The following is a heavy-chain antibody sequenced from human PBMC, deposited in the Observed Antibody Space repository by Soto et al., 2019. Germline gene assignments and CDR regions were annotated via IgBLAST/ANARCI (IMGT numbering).Heavy chain of an antibody. J-gene: IGHJ4*02. V-gene: IGHV4-4*02. CDR1: GDSMSSADW. CDR2: IHHSGGV. Sequence: QVQLQESGPGLVKPSGTLSLTCAVSGDSMSSADWWCWGRPPPGKGLEWIGEIHHSGGVNYPPSLDGRVTIAGHLSKNQFPLNLSSVTAAGTAVYVCVCNGYYSPDHWGQGTLVSVSP. D-gene: IGHD3-10*01. CDR3: VCNGYYSPDH.